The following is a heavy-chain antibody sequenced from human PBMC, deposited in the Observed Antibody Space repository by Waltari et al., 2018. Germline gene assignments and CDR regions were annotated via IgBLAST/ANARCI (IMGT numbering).Heavy chain of an antibody. V-gene: IGHV3-23*04. CDR3: AKEATVAFGPSYYYYGMDA. D-gene: IGHD3-16*01. J-gene: IGHJ6*02. CDR2: FSGTGSGAKT. CDR1: GFTFSTHG. Sequence: EVQVVESGGDWVQPGESLRLSCITSGFTFSTHGMNWVRQAPGKGLEWVSGFSGTGSGAKTYYADSVKGRFTISRDNSQNTLYLEMIGLKAEDTAVYYCAKEATVAFGPSYYYYGMDAWGQGTTVTVSS.